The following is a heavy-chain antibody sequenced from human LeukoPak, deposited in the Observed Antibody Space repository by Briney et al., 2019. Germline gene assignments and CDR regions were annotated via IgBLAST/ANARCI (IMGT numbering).Heavy chain of an antibody. Sequence: PSETLSLTCAVYGGSFSGYYWSWIRQPPGKGLEWIGEINHSGSTNYNPSLKSRVTISVDTSKNQFSLKLSSVTAADTAVYYCARVVVPAAEGVDYYGSGSYWDYWGQGTLVTVSS. V-gene: IGHV4-34*01. J-gene: IGHJ4*02. CDR2: INHSGST. CDR3: ARVVVPAAEGVDYYGSGSYWDY. D-gene: IGHD3-10*01. CDR1: GGSFSGYY.